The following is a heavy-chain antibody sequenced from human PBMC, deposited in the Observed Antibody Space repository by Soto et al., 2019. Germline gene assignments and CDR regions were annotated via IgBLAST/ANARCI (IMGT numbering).Heavy chain of an antibody. J-gene: IGHJ4*02. CDR2: INPNGGVT. D-gene: IGHD3-10*01. CDR3: ARGLNPSFGPGSLHGFFDY. CDR1: GNGFIDHY. V-gene: IGHV1-2*02. Sequence: QGQLEQSGAELKKPGASVKVSCKASGNGFIDHYMHWLRQAPGQGLQWMGWINPNGGVTKVSQKFQGRLTMTGDTSINTVYMDQGGLTSDDMAVYYCARGLNPSFGPGSLHGFFDYWGQGTLVAVSS.